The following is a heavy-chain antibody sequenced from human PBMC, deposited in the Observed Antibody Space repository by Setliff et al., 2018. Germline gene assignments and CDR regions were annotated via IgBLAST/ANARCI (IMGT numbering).Heavy chain of an antibody. CDR3: ARGGIAATAPNGL. CDR2: INWSGGGT. Sequence: AGESLKISCVATGFSFRNCWASWVRQAQGKGPEWVSGINWSGGGTGYADSVKGRFTISRDNAKNSLYLQMNSLRAEDTALYYCARGGIAATAPNGLWGQGTLVTVSS. CDR1: GFSFRNCW. J-gene: IGHJ1*01. D-gene: IGHD6-13*01. V-gene: IGHV3-20*04.